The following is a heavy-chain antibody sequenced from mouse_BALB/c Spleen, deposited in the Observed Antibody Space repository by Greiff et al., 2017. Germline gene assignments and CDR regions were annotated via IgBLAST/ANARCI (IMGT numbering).Heavy chain of an antibody. V-gene: IGHV5-4*02. CDR3: TRDAGNYGFAY. D-gene: IGHD2-1*01. Sequence: EVKLVESGGGLVKPGGSLKLSCAASGFTFSDYYMYWVRQTPEKRLEWVATISDGGSYTYYPDSVKGRFTISRDNAKNNLYLPMSSLKSDVTVMYYCTRDAGNYGFAYWGQGTLVTVSA. J-gene: IGHJ3*01. CDR2: ISDGGSYT. CDR1: GFTFSDYY.